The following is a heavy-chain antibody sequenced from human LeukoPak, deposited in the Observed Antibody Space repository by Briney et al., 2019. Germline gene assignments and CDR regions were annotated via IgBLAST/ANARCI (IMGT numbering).Heavy chain of an antibody. CDR3: ARGARTPSGYGSRTAGRANWFDP. D-gene: IGHD5-12*01. CDR2: INHSGST. CDR1: GGSFSGYY. J-gene: IGHJ5*02. Sequence: SETLPLTCAVYGGSFSGYYWSWIRQPPGKGLEWIGEINHSGSTNYNPSLKSRVTISVDTSKNQFSLKLSSVTAADTAVYYCARGARTPSGYGSRTAGRANWFDPWGQGTLVTVSS. V-gene: IGHV4-34*01.